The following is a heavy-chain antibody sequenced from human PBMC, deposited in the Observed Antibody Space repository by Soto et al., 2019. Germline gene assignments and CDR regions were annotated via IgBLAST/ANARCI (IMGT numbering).Heavy chain of an antibody. CDR3: ARANYFDT. CDR1: GGSIRSYD. Sequence: PSESLSLTCTVSGGSIRSYDWSWFRQPPGKGLEWIGNIYYSGSTNYNPSLKSRVTISLDTSKNQFSLKLSSVTAADTAVYYCARANYFDTWGPGTLVTVSS. V-gene: IGHV4-59*01. J-gene: IGHJ4*02. CDR2: IYYSGST.